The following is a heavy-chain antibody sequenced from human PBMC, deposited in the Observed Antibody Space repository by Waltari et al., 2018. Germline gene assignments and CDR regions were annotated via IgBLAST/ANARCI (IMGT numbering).Heavy chain of an antibody. CDR2: IYYSGST. Sequence: QLQLQESGPGLVKPSETLSLTCTVSGGSISSSSYYWGWIRQPPGKGLEWIGSIYYSGSTYYHPSLKSRVTISVDTSKNQFSLKLSSVTAADTAVYYCASFNYYGSEFDPWGQGTLVTLSS. CDR3: ASFNYYGSEFDP. V-gene: IGHV4-39*07. J-gene: IGHJ5*02. CDR1: GGSISSSSYY. D-gene: IGHD3-10*01.